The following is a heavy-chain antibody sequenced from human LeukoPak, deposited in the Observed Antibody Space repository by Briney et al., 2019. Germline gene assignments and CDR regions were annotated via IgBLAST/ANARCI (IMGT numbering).Heavy chain of an antibody. J-gene: IGHJ1*01. V-gene: IGHV1-18*01. Sequence: AASVKVSCKASGYTFTSYGISWVRQAPGQWLEWMGWISAYNGNTNYAQKLQGRVTMTTDTSTSTAYMELRSLRSDDTAVYYCARDKAVTTELTQYFQHWGQGTLVTVSS. CDR1: GYTFTSYG. D-gene: IGHD4-11*01. CDR2: ISAYNGNT. CDR3: ARDKAVTTELTQYFQH.